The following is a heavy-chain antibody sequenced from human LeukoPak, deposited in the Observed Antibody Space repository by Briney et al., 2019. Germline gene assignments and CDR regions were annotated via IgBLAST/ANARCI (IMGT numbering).Heavy chain of an antibody. Sequence: GASVKVSCKASGGTFSSYAISWVRQAPGQGLEWMGRIIPILGIANYAQKFQGRVTITADKSTSTAYMELSSLRSEDTAVYYCARGGEYYYDSSGYYLADYWGQGTLVTVSS. CDR3: ARGGEYYYDSSGYYLADY. CDR1: GGTFSSYA. J-gene: IGHJ4*02. D-gene: IGHD3-22*01. V-gene: IGHV1-69*04. CDR2: IIPILGIA.